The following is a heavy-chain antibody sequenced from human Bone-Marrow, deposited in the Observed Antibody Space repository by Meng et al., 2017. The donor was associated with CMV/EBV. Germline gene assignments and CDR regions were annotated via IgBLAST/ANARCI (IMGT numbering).Heavy chain of an antibody. V-gene: IGHV1-2*02. CDR1: GYTFTGYY. Sequence: ASVKVSCKASGYTFTGYYMHWVRQAPGQGLEWMGWINPNSGGTNYAQKFQGRVTMTRDTSISTAYMELSRLRSDDTAVYYCARDGCTNGVCQGRYGMDVWGQGTTVTVSS. CDR3: ARDGCTNGVCQGRYGMDV. CDR2: INPNSGGT. J-gene: IGHJ6*02. D-gene: IGHD2-8*01.